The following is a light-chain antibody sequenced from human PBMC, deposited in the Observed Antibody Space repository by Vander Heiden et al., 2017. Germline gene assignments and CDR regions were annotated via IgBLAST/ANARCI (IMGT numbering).Light chain of an antibody. CDR2: DAS. V-gene: IGKV3-11*01. J-gene: IGKJ2*01. CDR3: QQRSNWPYT. Sequence: EIVLTQSPATLSLSPGERATLSCRASQSASSYSAWYQQKPGQAPRLLIYDASNRATGIPARFSGSGSGTDFTLTISSLEPEDFAVYYCQQRSNWPYTFGQGTKLEIK. CDR1: QSASSY.